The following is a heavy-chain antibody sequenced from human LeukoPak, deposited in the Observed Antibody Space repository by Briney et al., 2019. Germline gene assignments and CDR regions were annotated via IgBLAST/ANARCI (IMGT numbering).Heavy chain of an antibody. CDR3: ARFRSRITIFGVDTSLDY. CDR1: GGSFSGYY. V-gene: IGHV4-34*01. Sequence: SETLSLTCAVYGGSFSGYYWSWICQPPGKGLEWIGEINHSGSTNYNPSLKSRVTISVDTSKNQFSLKLSSVTAADTAVYYCARFRSRITIFGVDTSLDYWGQGTLVTVSS. CDR2: INHSGST. D-gene: IGHD3-3*01. J-gene: IGHJ4*02.